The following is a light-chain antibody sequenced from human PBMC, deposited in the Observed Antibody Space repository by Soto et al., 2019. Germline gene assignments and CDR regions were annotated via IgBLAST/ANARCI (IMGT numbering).Light chain of an antibody. J-gene: IGKJ5*01. CDR1: QSISSY. CDR2: DAY. Sequence: EIVLTQSPATLSLSPGERSTISCRASQSISSYLAWYQQKPGQAPRLIIYDAYNRATGIPARFSGSGSGTDFTLTISSLEPEDSAVYYCQQRHMWPITFGQGTRLEI. V-gene: IGKV3-11*01. CDR3: QQRHMWPIT.